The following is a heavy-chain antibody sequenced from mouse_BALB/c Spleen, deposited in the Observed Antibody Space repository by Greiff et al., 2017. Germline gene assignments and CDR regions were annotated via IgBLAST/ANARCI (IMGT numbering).Heavy chain of an antibody. D-gene: IGHD1-1*01. V-gene: IGHV3-8*02. Sequence: VQLKESGPSLVKPSQTLSLTCSVTGDSITSGYWNWIRKFPGNKLEYMGYISYSGSTYYNPSLKSRISITRDTSKNQYYLQLNSVTTEDTATYYCAGGILHYCGSSYGPYWGQGTLVTVSA. CDR1: GDSITSGY. CDR3: AGGILHYCGSSYGPY. CDR2: ISYSGST. J-gene: IGHJ3*01.